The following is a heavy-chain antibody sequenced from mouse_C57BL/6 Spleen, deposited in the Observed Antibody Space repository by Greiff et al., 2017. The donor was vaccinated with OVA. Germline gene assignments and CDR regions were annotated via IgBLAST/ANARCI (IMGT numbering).Heavy chain of an antibody. V-gene: IGHV1-76*01. CDR3: ARSGGYDGFAY. Sequence: QVQLQQSGAELVRPGASVKLSCEASGYTFTDYYINWVKQRPGQGLEWIARIYPGSGNTYYNEKFKGKATLTAEKSSSTAYMQLSSLTSEDSAVYFCARSGGYDGFAYWGQGTLVTVSA. D-gene: IGHD2-2*01. J-gene: IGHJ3*01. CDR2: IYPGSGNT. CDR1: GYTFTDYY.